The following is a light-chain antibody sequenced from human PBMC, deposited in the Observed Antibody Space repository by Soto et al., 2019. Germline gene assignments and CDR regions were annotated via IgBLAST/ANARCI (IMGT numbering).Light chain of an antibody. CDR2: GAS. J-gene: IGKJ1*01. CDR3: QQYHNWPPWT. V-gene: IGKV3-15*01. Sequence: EVVMTQSPATLSLSPGERATLSCRASQSISTYLAWYQQKPGQAPRLLMSGASTRATGVPDRFSGSGSGTEFTLTISSLQAEDFAVYYCQQYHNWPPWTFGQGTKVDI. CDR1: QSISTY.